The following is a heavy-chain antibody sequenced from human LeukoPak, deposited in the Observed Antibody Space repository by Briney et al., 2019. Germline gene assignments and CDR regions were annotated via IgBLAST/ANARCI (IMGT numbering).Heavy chain of an antibody. CDR3: ARLYDGSAYHADHFDY. CDR2: ITGRSSFI. Sequence: GGSLRLSCAASGFTFSDYSMNWVRQAPGKGLEWVSSITGRSSFISYEDSVKGRFTISRDNDKNSLYLQMNSLRAEDTAVYYCARLYDGSAYHADHFDYWGQGTLVIVSS. J-gene: IGHJ4*02. V-gene: IGHV3-21*01. CDR1: GFTFSDYS. D-gene: IGHD3-22*01.